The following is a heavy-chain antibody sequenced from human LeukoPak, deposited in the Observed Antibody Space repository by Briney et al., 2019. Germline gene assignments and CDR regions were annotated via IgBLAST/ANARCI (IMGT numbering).Heavy chain of an antibody. CDR3: ASFEGCSSMGRCYYYDSSGYYSY. V-gene: IGHV1-69*13. CDR2: IIPIFGTA. J-gene: IGHJ4*02. Sequence: ASVKVSCKASGYIFSSYGISWVRQAPGQGLEWMGGIIPIFGTANYAQKFQGRVTITADESTSTAYMELSSLRSEDTAVYYCASFEGCSSMGRCYYYDSSGYYSYWGQGTLVTVSS. CDR1: GYIFSSYG. D-gene: IGHD3-22*01.